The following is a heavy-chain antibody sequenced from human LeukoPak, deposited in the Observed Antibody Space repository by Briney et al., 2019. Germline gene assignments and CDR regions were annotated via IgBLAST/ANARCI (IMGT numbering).Heavy chain of an antibody. V-gene: IGHV4-4*07. Sequence: SETLSLTCTVSGGSISSYYWSWIRQPAGRGVKWIGRIYTSGSTNYNPSLKSRVTMSVDTSKNQFSLKLSSVTAADTAVYYCAREVYGSLDYWGQGTLVTVSS. D-gene: IGHD5/OR15-5a*01. CDR3: AREVYGSLDY. J-gene: IGHJ4*02. CDR2: IYTSGST. CDR1: GGSISSYY.